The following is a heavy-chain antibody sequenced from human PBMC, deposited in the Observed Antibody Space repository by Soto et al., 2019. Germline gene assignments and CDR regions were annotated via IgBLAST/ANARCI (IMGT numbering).Heavy chain of an antibody. V-gene: IGHV4-30-4*01. J-gene: IGHJ4*02. CDR2: IYYSGST. D-gene: IGHD3-16*01. Sequence: KASETLSLTCTVSGGSISSGDYYWSWIRQPPGKGLEWIGYIYYSGSTYYNPSLKSRVTISVDTSKNQFSLKLSSVTAADTAVYYWAGGVGGEDYWGQGTMVTVS. CDR3: AGGVGGEDY. CDR1: GGSISSGDYY.